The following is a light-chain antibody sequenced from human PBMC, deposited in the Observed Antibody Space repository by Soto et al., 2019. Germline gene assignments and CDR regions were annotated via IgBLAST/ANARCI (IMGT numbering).Light chain of an antibody. CDR2: RNN. J-gene: IGLJ2*01. Sequence: QSVLTQPPSASGTPGQRVSISCSGSNSNIGSKYVYWYQQLPGTAPKLLMYRNNQRPSGVPDRFSGYKSGTSASLAISGLRSEDEADYYCAAWDNNLGGPAFGGGTKVTVL. CDR3: AAWDNNLGGPA. V-gene: IGLV1-47*01. CDR1: NSNIGSKY.